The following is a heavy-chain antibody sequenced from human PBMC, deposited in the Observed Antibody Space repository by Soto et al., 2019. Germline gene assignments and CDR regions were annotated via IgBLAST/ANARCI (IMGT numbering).Heavy chain of an antibody. CDR3: ARNYPRLVSYFDS. CDR2: IYSGGST. J-gene: IGHJ4*02. D-gene: IGHD3-16*02. V-gene: IGHV3-53*01. Sequence: EVQLVESGGGLIQPGGSLRLSCAASGFTVSSNYMSWVRQAPGKGLEWVSVIYSGGSTYYADSVRGRFTISRDNSKNTLYLQMNSLRAEDTAVYYCARNYPRLVSYFDSWGQGTLVTVSS. CDR1: GFTVSSNY.